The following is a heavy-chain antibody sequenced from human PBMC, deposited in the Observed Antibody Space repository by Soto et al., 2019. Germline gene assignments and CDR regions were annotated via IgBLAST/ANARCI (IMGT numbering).Heavy chain of an antibody. D-gene: IGHD3-3*02. Sequence: QVQLVESGGGVVQPGRSLRLSCAASGFTFSSYGMHWVRQAPGKGLEWVAVISYDGSNKYYADSVKGRFSISRDNSKNTLYLQMNSLRAEDTAVYYCAKQLESRIAYYLYYYGMDVWGQGTTVTVSS. V-gene: IGHV3-30*18. CDR3: AKQLESRIAYYLYYYGMDV. J-gene: IGHJ6*02. CDR1: GFTFSSYG. CDR2: ISYDGSNK.